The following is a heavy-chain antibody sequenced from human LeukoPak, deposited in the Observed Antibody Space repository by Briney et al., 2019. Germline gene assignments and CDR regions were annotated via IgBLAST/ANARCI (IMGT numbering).Heavy chain of an antibody. Sequence: SETLSLTCAVYGGSFSGYYWSWIRQPPGKGLEWIGEINHSGSTNCNPSLKSRVTISVDTSKNQFSLKLSSVTAADTAVYYCARGNGFWSGYSYFDYWGQGTLVTVSS. CDR3: ARGNGFWSGYSYFDY. J-gene: IGHJ4*02. D-gene: IGHD3-3*01. CDR2: INHSGST. CDR1: GGSFSGYY. V-gene: IGHV4-34*01.